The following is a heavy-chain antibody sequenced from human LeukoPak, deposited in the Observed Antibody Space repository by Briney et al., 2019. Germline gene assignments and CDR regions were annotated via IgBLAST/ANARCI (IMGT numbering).Heavy chain of an antibody. CDR1: GGSFSGYY. J-gene: IGHJ3*02. CDR3: ARGYSNYGYAFDI. CDR2: INHSGST. D-gene: IGHD4-11*01. V-gene: IGHV4-34*01. Sequence: SETLSLTCAVYGGSFSGYYWSWIRQPPGKGLEWIGEINHSGSTNYNPSLKSRVTISVDTSKNQFSLKLSSVTAADTAVYYCARGYSNYGYAFDIWGQGTMVTVSS.